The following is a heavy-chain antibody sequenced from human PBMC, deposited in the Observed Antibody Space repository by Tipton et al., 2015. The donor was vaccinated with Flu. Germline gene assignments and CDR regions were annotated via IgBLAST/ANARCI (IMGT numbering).Heavy chain of an antibody. CDR3: ARDIVVVPAAMEAYDI. D-gene: IGHD2-2*01. J-gene: IGHJ3*02. CDR1: GYTFTSYD. V-gene: IGHV1-8*01. CDR2: MNPNSGNT. Sequence: QLVQSGAEVKKPGASVKVSCKASGYTFTSYDINWVRQSTGQGLERMGWMNPNSGNTGYAQKFQGRVTMTRNTSISTAYLELSSLRSEDTAVYYCARDIVVVPAAMEAYDIWGQGTMVTVSS.